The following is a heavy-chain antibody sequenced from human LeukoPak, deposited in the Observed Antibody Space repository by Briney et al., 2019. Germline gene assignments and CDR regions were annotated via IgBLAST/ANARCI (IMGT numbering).Heavy chain of an antibody. CDR3: ARVEFGEYSNYFDY. CDR2: IKQDGNKK. V-gene: IGHV3-7*01. CDR1: GFTLRDFW. J-gene: IGHJ4*02. D-gene: IGHD3-10*01. Sequence: PGGSLRLSCEASGFTLRDFWMSWVRQAPGKGLEWVANIKQDGNKKDYGDSVRGRFTIARDDAKKSLFLEMNSLRVDDTAVYLCARVEFGEYSNYFDYWGRGTLVTVSA.